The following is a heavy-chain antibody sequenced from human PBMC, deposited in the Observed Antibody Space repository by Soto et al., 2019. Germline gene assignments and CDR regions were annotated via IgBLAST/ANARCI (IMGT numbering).Heavy chain of an antibody. CDR2: ISSSGSTI. V-gene: IGHV3-11*01. J-gene: IGHJ3*02. CDR1: GFTFSDYY. CDR3: ARLYYYDSSGTAAFDI. Sequence: QVQLVESGGGLVKPGGALRLSCAASGFTFSDYYMSWIRQAPGKGLEWVSYISSSGSTIYYADSVKGRFPISRDNAKNSLYLQMNSLRAEDTAVYYCARLYYYDSSGTAAFDIWGQWTMVTVSS. D-gene: IGHD3-22*01.